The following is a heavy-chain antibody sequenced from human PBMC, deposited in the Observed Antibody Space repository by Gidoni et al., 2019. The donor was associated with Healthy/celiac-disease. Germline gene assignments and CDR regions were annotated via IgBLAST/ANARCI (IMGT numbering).Heavy chain of an antibody. Sequence: QVQLVESGGGVVQPGRSLRLSCAASGFTFSSYGMHWVRQAPGKGLEWVAVISYDGSNKYYADSVKGRFTISRDNSKNTLYLQMNSLRAEDTAVYYCAKGQWLVLDYWGQGTLVTVSS. CDR1: GFTFSSYG. CDR2: ISYDGSNK. V-gene: IGHV3-30*18. CDR3: AKGQWLVLDY. J-gene: IGHJ4*02. D-gene: IGHD6-19*01.